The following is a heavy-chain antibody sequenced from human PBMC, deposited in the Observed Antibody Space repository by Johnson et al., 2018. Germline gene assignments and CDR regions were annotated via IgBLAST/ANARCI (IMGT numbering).Heavy chain of an antibody. V-gene: IGHV3-15*07. CDR2: IKSKTAGGTT. D-gene: IGHD6-13*01. CDR3: TVAAAGIYYYYYMDV. Sequence: VQLVQSGGGLVKPGGSLRLSCAASGFTFSNAWMNWVRQAPGKGLEGVGRIKSKTAGGTTDYAAPVKGRFTISRDDSKNTLYLQMNSLKTEDTAVYYCTVAAAGIYYYYYMDVWGKGTTVTVSS. CDR1: GFTFSNAW. J-gene: IGHJ6*03.